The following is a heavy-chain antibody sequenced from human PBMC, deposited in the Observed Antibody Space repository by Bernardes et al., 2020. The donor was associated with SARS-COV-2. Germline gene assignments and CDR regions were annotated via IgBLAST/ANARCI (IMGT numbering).Heavy chain of an antibody. Sequence: GGSLRLSCAASGFSFDASGMHWVRQAPGKGLEWLASIWYDGSNEAYADSVKGRFSISRDNSKSTLYLQMNSLRAEDTAVYYCGRDAGGTCDYWGQGTLVTVSS. J-gene: IGHJ4*02. V-gene: IGHV3-33*01. D-gene: IGHD2-15*01. CDR2: IWYDGSNE. CDR3: GRDAGGTCDY. CDR1: GFSFDASG.